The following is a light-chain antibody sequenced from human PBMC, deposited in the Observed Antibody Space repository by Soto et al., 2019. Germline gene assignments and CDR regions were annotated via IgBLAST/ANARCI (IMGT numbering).Light chain of an antibody. Sequence: DVQMTQSPSTLSASVGDRVTITCRASQSISDWLAWYQQKPGKVPKLLIYKASNLESGVPSRFSGSGSGTEFTLTINSLQSEDFAIYYCQPYNNWPLTFGGGTKVDIK. V-gene: IGKV1-5*03. CDR2: KAS. CDR1: QSISDW. CDR3: QPYNNWPLT. J-gene: IGKJ4*01.